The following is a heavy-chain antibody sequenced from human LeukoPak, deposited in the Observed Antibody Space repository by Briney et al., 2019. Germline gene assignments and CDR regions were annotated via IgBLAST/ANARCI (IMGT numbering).Heavy chain of an antibody. J-gene: IGHJ6*03. Sequence: PSETLSLTCTVSGGSIRSDCYWAWVRLSPGNGLEWFGAIYRNGDTYYNPSLKSRVTISLVPSKNQFSLRLNSVTAADTAVYYCARAKRDYFENSGYESYYNFMDVWGKGTTVTVSS. V-gene: IGHV4-38-2*02. D-gene: IGHD3-22*01. CDR1: GGSIRSDCY. CDR3: ARAKRDYFENSGYESYYNFMDV. CDR2: IYRNGDT.